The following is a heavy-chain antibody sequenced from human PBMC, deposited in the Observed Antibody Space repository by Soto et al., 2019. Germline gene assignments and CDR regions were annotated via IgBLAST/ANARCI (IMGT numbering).Heavy chain of an antibody. D-gene: IGHD1-26*01. CDR1: GFTFSSYE. Sequence: EVQLVESGGGLVQPGGSLRLSCAASGFTFSSYEMNWVRQAPGKGLEWVSYISSSGSTIYYADSVKGRFTISRDNAKNCLYLQMNSLRAEDTAVYDCAGGGYSAYNWFDPWGQGTLVTVSS. CDR3: AGGGYSAYNWFDP. V-gene: IGHV3-48*03. J-gene: IGHJ5*02. CDR2: ISSSGSTI.